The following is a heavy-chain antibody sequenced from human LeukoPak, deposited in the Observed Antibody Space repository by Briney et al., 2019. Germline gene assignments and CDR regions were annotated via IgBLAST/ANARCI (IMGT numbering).Heavy chain of an antibody. CDR3: ARVPAAISARYAFDI. V-gene: IGHV4-34*01. CDR1: GGSFSGYY. CDR2: INHSGST. J-gene: IGHJ3*02. D-gene: IGHD2-2*02. Sequence: PSETLSLTCAVYGGSFSGYYWSWIRQPPGKGLEWIGEINHSGSTNYNPSLKSRVTISVDTSKNQFSLKLSSVTAADTAVYYCARVPAAISARYAFDIWGQGAMVTVSS.